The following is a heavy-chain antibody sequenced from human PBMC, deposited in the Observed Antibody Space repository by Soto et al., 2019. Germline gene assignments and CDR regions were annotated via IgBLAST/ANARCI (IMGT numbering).Heavy chain of an antibody. CDR2: ISGSGGST. J-gene: IGHJ4*02. D-gene: IGHD5-18*01. Sequence: EVQLLESGGGLVQPGGSLRLSCAASGYTLSSYAMSWVRQAPGKGLEWVSAISGSGGSTYYADSVKGRFTISRDNSKNTLYLQMNSLRAEDTAVYYCAKDTAMVPYFDYWGQGTLVTVSS. V-gene: IGHV3-23*01. CDR3: AKDTAMVPYFDY. CDR1: GYTLSSYA.